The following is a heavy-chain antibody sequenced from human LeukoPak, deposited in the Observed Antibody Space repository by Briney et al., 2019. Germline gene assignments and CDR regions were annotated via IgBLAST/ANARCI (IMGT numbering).Heavy chain of an antibody. J-gene: IGHJ4*02. CDR3: ARKYDSSGYYYSSIGY. CDR2: ISSSGSTI. Sequence: GSLRLSCAASGFTFSDYYMSWIRQAPGKGLEWVSYISSSGSTIYYADSVTGRFTISRDNAKNSLYLQMNSLRAEDTAVYYCARKYDSSGYYYSSIGYWGQGTLVTVSS. D-gene: IGHD3-22*01. CDR1: GFTFSDYY. V-gene: IGHV3-11*01.